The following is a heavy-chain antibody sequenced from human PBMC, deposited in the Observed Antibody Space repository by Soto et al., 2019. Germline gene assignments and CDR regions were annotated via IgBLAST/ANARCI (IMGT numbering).Heavy chain of an antibody. CDR2: INWNGGST. CDR3: ARRDYYDDSSGYYWGAFDI. Sequence: GGSLRLSCAASGFTFDDYGMSWVRQAPGKGLEWVSGINWNGGSTGYADSVKGRFTISRDNAKNSLYLQMNSLRAEDTALYHCARRDYYDDSSGYYWGAFDIWGQGTMVTVSS. J-gene: IGHJ3*02. CDR1: GFTFDDYG. D-gene: IGHD3-22*01. V-gene: IGHV3-20*01.